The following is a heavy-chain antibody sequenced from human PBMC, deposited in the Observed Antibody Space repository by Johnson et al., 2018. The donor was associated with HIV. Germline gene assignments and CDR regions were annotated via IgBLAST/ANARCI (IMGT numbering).Heavy chain of an antibody. CDR1: GFSFDDYG. CDR2: ISGSGGST. J-gene: IGHJ3*01. V-gene: IGHV3-23*04. D-gene: IGHD2-15*01. CDR3: AKSSRVATTFDAFDF. Sequence: VQLVESGGGVVQPGRSLRLSCAASGFSFDDYGMSWVRQAPGKGLEWVSVISGSGGSTYYADSVKGRFTISRDKSKNTLYLQMNSLRAEDTAVNYRAKSSRVATTFDAFDFWGQGTMVTVSS.